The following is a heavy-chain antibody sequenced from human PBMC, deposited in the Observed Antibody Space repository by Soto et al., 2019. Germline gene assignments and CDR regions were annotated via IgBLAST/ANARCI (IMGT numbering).Heavy chain of an antibody. Sequence: ASVKVSCKASGYTFTSYGISWVRQAPGQGLEWMGWISAYNGNTNYAQKLQGRVTMTTDTSTSTAYMELRSLRSDDTAVYYCARDPPYDYVWGSYRHFYYYGMDVWGQGTTVTVSS. V-gene: IGHV1-18*01. J-gene: IGHJ6*02. CDR1: GYTFTSYG. CDR3: ARDPPYDYVWGSYRHFYYYGMDV. CDR2: ISAYNGNT. D-gene: IGHD3-16*02.